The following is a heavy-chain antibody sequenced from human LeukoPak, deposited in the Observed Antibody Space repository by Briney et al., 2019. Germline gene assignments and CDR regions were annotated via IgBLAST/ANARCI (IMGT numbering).Heavy chain of an antibody. CDR2: INYSGGT. Sequence: PSETLSLTCRVSSDSISSTNFNWVWIPQPPGKGLESIGSINYSGGTYYNPSLKSRVTISVDTSKNQFSLKLSSVTDADTAVYYCAREKVYYDFWSEPGLFVPWGQGTLVTVSS. V-gene: IGHV4-39*07. CDR1: SDSISSTNFN. J-gene: IGHJ5*02. D-gene: IGHD3-3*01. CDR3: AREKVYYDFWSEPGLFVP.